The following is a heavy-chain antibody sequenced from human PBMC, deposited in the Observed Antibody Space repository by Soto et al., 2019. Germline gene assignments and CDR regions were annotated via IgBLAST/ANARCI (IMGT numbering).Heavy chain of an antibody. CDR1: GGFVTSGSYY. CDR2: MGHSGGT. Sequence: QVQLQQWGAGLLKPSETLSLTCAVYGGFVTSGSYYWSWIRQPPGKGLEWIGEMGHSGGTHLNPSLQSRATISVDTSKNQFTLKMSSVTAADTALYYCARVERGTATTVVDAFDIWGPGTMVTVSS. V-gene: IGHV4-34*01. J-gene: IGHJ3*02. D-gene: IGHD1-1*01. CDR3: ARVERGTATTVVDAFDI.